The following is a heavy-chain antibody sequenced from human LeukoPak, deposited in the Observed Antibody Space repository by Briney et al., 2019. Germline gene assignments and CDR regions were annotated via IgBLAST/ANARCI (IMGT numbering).Heavy chain of an antibody. J-gene: IGHJ4*02. V-gene: IGHV1-8*02. Sequence: ASVKVSCKASGGTFSSYAISWVRQATGQGLEWMGWMNPNSGNTGYAQKFQGRVTMTRNTSISTAYMELSSLRSEDTAVYYCAREGGRQWLRYFDYWGQGTLVTVSS. CDR2: MNPNSGNT. CDR3: AREGGRQWLRYFDY. D-gene: IGHD5-12*01. CDR1: GGTFSSYA.